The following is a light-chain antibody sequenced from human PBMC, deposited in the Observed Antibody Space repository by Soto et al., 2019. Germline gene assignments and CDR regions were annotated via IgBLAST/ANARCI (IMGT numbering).Light chain of an antibody. CDR1: SSNIGSNY. V-gene: IGLV1-51*01. CDR3: GTWDNSLSAV. CDR2: DNG. Sequence: QALVTQPPSVSAAPGQKVTISCSGSSSNIGSNYVSWYQQLPGTAPKLLIYDNGKRPSGIPDRFSGSQSGTSATLGITGLQTGDEADYCCGTWDNSLSAVFGGGTKLTVL. J-gene: IGLJ2*01.